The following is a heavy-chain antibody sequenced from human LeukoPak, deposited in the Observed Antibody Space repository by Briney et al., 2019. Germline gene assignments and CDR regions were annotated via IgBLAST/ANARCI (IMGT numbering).Heavy chain of an antibody. Sequence: SETLSLTCTVSGGSISSYYWTWIRQPPGKGLEWIGFIYYSGRTNCNPSLKSRVTILVDTSKNQFSLRLSSVTAADTAVYYCARTGSYDTNGLDSWGQGTLVIVSS. CDR1: GGSISSYY. J-gene: IGHJ4*02. CDR3: ARTGSYDTNGLDS. V-gene: IGHV4-59*08. D-gene: IGHD2-8*01. CDR2: IYYSGRT.